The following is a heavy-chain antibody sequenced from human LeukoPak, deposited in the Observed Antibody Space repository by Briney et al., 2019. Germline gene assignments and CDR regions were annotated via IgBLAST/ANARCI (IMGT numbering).Heavy chain of an antibody. J-gene: IGHJ3*02. CDR1: GFTFSSYS. D-gene: IGHD3-16*01. Sequence: GSLRLSCAASGFTFSSYSMNWVRQAPGKGLEWVSSISSSSSYIYYADSVKGRFSISRDNAKNSLYLQMNSLRAEDTAVYYCARSAMGVGDAFDIWGQGTMVTVSS. CDR3: ARSAMGVGDAFDI. CDR2: ISSSSSYI. V-gene: IGHV3-21*04.